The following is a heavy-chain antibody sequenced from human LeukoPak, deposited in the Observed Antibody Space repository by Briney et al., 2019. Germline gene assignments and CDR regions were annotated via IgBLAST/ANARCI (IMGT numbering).Heavy chain of an antibody. V-gene: IGHV4-59*01. CDR1: GGSISSYY. Sequence: SETLSLTCTVSGGSISSYYWSWIRQPPGKGLEWIGYIYYSGSTNYNPSLKSRVTISVDTSKNQFSLKLSSMTAADTAVYYCARGAPPGSFGTWGAEKYYFDYWGQGTLVTVSS. CDR3: ARGAPPGSFGTWGAEKYYFDY. D-gene: IGHD2-15*01. J-gene: IGHJ4*02. CDR2: IYYSGST.